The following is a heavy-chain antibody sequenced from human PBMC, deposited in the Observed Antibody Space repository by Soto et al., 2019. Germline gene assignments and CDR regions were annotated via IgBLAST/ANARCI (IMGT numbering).Heavy chain of an antibody. CDR3: ARVGVQWLVFGILDY. D-gene: IGHD6-19*01. CDR1: GYNLTALS. CDR2: FDPEDGET. V-gene: IGHV1-24*01. Sequence: ASVKVSCKASGYNLTALSMHWVRQAPGKGLAWMGGFDPEDGETIYAQKFQGRVTMTEDTSTDTAYMELSSLRSEDTAVYYCARVGVQWLVFGILDYWGQGTLVTVSS. J-gene: IGHJ4*02.